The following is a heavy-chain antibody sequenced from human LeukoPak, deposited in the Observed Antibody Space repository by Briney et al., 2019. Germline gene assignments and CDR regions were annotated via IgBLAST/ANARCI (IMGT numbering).Heavy chain of an antibody. J-gene: IGHJ3*02. Sequence: PSETLSLTCTVSGGSISSSSYYWGWIRQPPGKGLEWIGSIYYSGSTYYNPSLKSRVTISVDTSKNQFSLKLSSVTAADTAVYYCARPVYGVTHLFDAFDIWGQGTMVTVSS. CDR2: IYYSGST. D-gene: IGHD2-8*01. CDR1: GGSISSSSYY. V-gene: IGHV4-39*01. CDR3: ARPVYGVTHLFDAFDI.